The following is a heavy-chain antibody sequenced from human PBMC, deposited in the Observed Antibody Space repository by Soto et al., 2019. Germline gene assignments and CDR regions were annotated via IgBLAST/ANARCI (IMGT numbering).Heavy chain of an antibody. Sequence: PGESLKISCKGSGYSFPSYWIGWVRQMPGKGLEWMGIIYPGDSDTRYSPSFQGQVTISADKSISTAYMQWSRLKASDTAMYYCAKSHDTVVVPAAKSAGTDGFDIWGQGTMVTVSS. CDR3: AKSHDTVVVPAAKSAGTDGFDI. CDR1: GYSFPSYW. V-gene: IGHV5-51*01. D-gene: IGHD2-2*01. J-gene: IGHJ3*02. CDR2: IYPGDSDT.